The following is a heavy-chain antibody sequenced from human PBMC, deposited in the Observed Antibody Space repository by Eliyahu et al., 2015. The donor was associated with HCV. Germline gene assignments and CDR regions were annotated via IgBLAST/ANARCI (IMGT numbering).Heavy chain of an antibody. D-gene: IGHD6-19*01. Sequence: EVLLVESGXGLVKPGGSLRLSCAASGFTFRSYTMNWVRQAPGKGLEWVSSISSSSYKYFADSVQGRFSISRDNAENSLYLQIDSLRSEDTAVYYCARTRGWYNYFYYGLDVWGQGTTVIVS. V-gene: IGHV3-21*01. CDR3: ARTRGWYNYFYYGLDV. J-gene: IGHJ6*02. CDR2: ISSSSYK. CDR1: GFTFRSYT.